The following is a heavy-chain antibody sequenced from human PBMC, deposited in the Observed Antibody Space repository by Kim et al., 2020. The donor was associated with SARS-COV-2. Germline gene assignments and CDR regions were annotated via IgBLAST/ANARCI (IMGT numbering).Heavy chain of an antibody. J-gene: IGHJ4*02. V-gene: IGHV3-21*01. D-gene: IGHD3-9*01. CDR1: GFTFSSYS. Sequence: GGSLRLSCAASGFTFSSYSMNWVRQAPGKGLEWVSSISSSSSSIYYADSVKGRFTISRDNAKNSLYLQMNSLRAEDTAVYYCARDSRLLDDILTGYYNFRGYFDYWGQGTLVTVPS. CDR2: ISSSSSSI. CDR3: ARDSRLLDDILTGYYNFRGYFDY.